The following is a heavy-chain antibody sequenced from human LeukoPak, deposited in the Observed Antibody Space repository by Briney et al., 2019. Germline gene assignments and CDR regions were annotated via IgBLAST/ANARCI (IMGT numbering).Heavy chain of an antibody. CDR2: ISISSGGT. V-gene: IGHV3-23*01. CDR3: AKGGGAYFFDY. CDR1: GLTFSNCA. Sequence: GGSLRLSCAASGLTFSNCAMSWVRQAPGKGLEWVSSISISSGGTYYADSVKGRFAISRDDFKNTLYLQMNSLRADDTAAYYCAKGGGAYFFDYWGQGTLVTVSS. D-gene: IGHD2-21*01. J-gene: IGHJ4*02.